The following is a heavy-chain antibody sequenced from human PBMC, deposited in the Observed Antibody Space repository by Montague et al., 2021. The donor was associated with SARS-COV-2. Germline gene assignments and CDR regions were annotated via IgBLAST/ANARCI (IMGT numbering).Heavy chain of an antibody. D-gene: IGHD1-26*01. V-gene: IGHV4-39*01. CDR2: ISYTGST. CDR1: GDSMSGSNSY. J-gene: IGHJ5*02. Sequence: SETLSLTCAVYGDSMSGSNSYWGWIRQPPGKGLESIGSISYTGSTSYNASLKSRVTMSVDTSKNEFSLRLSSVTASDTAVYYCARLYIQKTLVGASRRRWFGPWGQGTLVTVSS. CDR3: ARLYIQKTLVGASRRRWFGP.